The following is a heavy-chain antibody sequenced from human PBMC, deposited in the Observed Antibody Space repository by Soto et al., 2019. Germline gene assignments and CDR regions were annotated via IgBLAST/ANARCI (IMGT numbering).Heavy chain of an antibody. CDR1: GFTFGNYA. D-gene: IGHD2-21*02. CDR2: ISTSGGST. J-gene: IGHJ4*02. Sequence: VQLLESGGGLVQPGGSLRLSCAASGFTFGNYAMSWVRQAPGKGLEWVSAISTSGGSTYYADSVKGRFTISRDNSKSTLYLQMNSLRAEDTAVYYCAKRVVVTAVMYYFDYWGQGTLVTVSS. CDR3: AKRVVVTAVMYYFDY. V-gene: IGHV3-23*01.